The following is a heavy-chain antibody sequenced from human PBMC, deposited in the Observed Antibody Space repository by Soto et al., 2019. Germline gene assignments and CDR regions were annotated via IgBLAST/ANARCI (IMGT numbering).Heavy chain of an antibody. D-gene: IGHD6-19*01. Sequence: QVLLQESGPGLVKPSGTLSLTCAVSGGSISSSNWWSWGRQPPGKGLEWLGEIYHSGSTNYNPSLKSRVTISVDKTKNPLSLNLTSVTAADTAVYDCATIAVAGHFDYWGQGTLVTVSS. J-gene: IGHJ4*02. V-gene: IGHV4-4*02. CDR1: GGSISSSNW. CDR2: IYHSGST. CDR3: ATIAVAGHFDY.